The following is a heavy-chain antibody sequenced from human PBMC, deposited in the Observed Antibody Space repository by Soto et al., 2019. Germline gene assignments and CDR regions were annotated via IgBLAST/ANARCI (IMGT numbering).Heavy chain of an antibody. V-gene: IGHV4-59*01. J-gene: IGHJ4*02. CDR3: ARSIQLWLFDY. D-gene: IGHD5-18*01. CDR1: GGSISSYY. Sequence: SETLSLTCTVSGGSISSYYWSWIRQPPGKGLEWIGYIYYSGSTNYNPSLKSRVTISVDTSKNQFSLKLSSVTAADTAVYYCARSIQLWLFDYWGQGTLVTVSS. CDR2: IYYSGST.